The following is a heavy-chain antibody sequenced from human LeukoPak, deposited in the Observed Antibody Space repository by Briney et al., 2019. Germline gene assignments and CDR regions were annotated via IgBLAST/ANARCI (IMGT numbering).Heavy chain of an antibody. Sequence: PSETLSLTCAVSGGSISTNTWWSWVRQPPGKGLEWIGQTSHDGNADYTPSLKSRVTISVDKSKNQLSLKLYSVTAADSAVYYCAKHGGRYFDSWGQGTLVTVSS. CDR2: TSHDGNA. CDR1: GGSISTNTW. J-gene: IGHJ4*02. CDR3: AKHGGRYFDS. V-gene: IGHV4-4*02. D-gene: IGHD4-23*01.